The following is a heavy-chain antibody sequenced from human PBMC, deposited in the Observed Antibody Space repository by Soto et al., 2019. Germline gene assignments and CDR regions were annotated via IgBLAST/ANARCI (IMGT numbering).Heavy chain of an antibody. CDR1: GGTFSSYT. CDR3: ARDRYYGSGSYYYNY. V-gene: IGHV1-69*08. D-gene: IGHD3-10*01. CDR2: IIPILGIA. J-gene: IGHJ4*02. Sequence: QVQLVQSGAEVKKPGSSVKVSCKASGGTFSSYTISWVRQAPGQGLEWMGRIIPILGIANYAQKFQGRVTITADKSTSTAYMELISLRYEDTAVYYCARDRYYGSGSYYYNYWGQGPLFTVSS.